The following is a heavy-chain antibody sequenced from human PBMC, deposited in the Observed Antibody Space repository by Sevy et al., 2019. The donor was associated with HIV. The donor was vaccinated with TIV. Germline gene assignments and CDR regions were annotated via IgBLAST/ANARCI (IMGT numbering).Heavy chain of an antibody. J-gene: IGHJ4*02. D-gene: IGHD1-7*01. CDR1: GYTFTSYD. V-gene: IGHV1-8*01. Sequence: ASVKVSCKASGYTFTSYDINWVRQATGQGLEWIGWMNPDSGNTGSAQKFQGRVTMTRNTSIATAYMELSGLRSEDTAVYYCAREWGPVLELPHSWLGYWGQGTLVTVSS. CDR2: MNPDSGNT. CDR3: AREWGPVLELPHSWLGY.